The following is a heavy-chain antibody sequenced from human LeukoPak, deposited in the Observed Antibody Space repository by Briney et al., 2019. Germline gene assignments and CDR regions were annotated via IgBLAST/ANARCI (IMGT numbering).Heavy chain of an antibody. D-gene: IGHD3-3*01. Sequence: LRASVKVSCKASGGTFSSYAISWVRQAPGQGLEWMGGIIPIFGTANYAQKFQGRVTITTDESTSTAYMELSSLRSEDTAVYYCARAYGVYYDFWSGYFDYWGQGTLVTVSS. V-gene: IGHV1-69*05. CDR2: IIPIFGTA. CDR1: GGTFSSYA. J-gene: IGHJ4*02. CDR3: ARAYGVYYDFWSGYFDY.